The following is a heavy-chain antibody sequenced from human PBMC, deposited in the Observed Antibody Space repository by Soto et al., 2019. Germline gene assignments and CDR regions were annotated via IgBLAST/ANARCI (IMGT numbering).Heavy chain of an antibody. Sequence: GESLKISCTGSGYIFTSYWIAWVRQMPGKVLEWMGIIYSGDSIIRYSPSFQGQVTISADKSISTAYLQWSSLKASDTAMYYCARRDSSGYSDYYYGMDVWGQGTTVTVSS. D-gene: IGHD3-22*01. J-gene: IGHJ6*02. CDR2: IYSGDSII. CDR1: GYIFTSYW. CDR3: ARRDSSGYSDYYYGMDV. V-gene: IGHV5-51*01.